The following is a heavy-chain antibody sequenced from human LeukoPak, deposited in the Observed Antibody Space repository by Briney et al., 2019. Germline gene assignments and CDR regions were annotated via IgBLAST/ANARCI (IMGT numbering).Heavy chain of an antibody. CDR3: TRDSYYYGSENWFDP. Sequence: ASVKVSCKASGYTFTSYGISWVRQAPGQGLEWMGWISAYNGNTNYAQKLQGRVTMTTDTSTSTAYMELRSLRSDDTAVYYCTRDSYYYGSENWFDPWGQGTLVTVSS. CDR1: GYTFTSYG. CDR2: ISAYNGNT. D-gene: IGHD3-10*01. V-gene: IGHV1-18*01. J-gene: IGHJ5*02.